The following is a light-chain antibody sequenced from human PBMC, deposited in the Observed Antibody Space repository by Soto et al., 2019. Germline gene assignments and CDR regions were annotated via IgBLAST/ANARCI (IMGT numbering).Light chain of an antibody. J-gene: IGLJ1*01. CDR2: EVS. Sequence: QSGLTQPXSVSGSPGQSITISCTGTTSDVGAHNFVSWYQQHPGKAPKLMIYEVSNRPSGVSDRFSGSKSGNTASLTISGLLAEDEADYYCNSYTNTAARVFGTATKVSVL. V-gene: IGLV2-14*01. CDR3: NSYTNTAARV. CDR1: TSDVGAHNF.